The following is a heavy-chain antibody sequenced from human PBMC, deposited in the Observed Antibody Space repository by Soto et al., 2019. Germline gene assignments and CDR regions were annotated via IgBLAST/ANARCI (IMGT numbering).Heavy chain of an antibody. V-gene: IGHV4-59*01. CDR2: IYYSGST. Sequence: SETLSLTCTVSGGSISSYYWSWIRQPPGKGLEWIGYIYYSGSTNYNPSLKSRATISVDTSKNQFSLKLSSVTAADTAVYYCARTEWGSSWFFDYWGQGTLVTVSS. D-gene: IGHD6-13*01. CDR3: ARTEWGSSWFFDY. CDR1: GGSISSYY. J-gene: IGHJ4*02.